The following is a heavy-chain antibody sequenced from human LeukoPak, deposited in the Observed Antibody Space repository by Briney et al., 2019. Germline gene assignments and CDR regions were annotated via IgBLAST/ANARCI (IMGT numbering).Heavy chain of an antibody. CDR3: ARESESSGWYDY. V-gene: IGHV3-43*02. J-gene: IGHJ4*02. D-gene: IGHD6-19*01. Sequence: GGSLRLSCAAPGFMFHDYAIHWVRQAPGKGLEWVSLISGDGGSTFYADSVKGRFTISKDNSKNSLYLQMNSLRSDDTALYYCARESESSGWYDYWGQGTLVTVSS. CDR1: GFMFHDYA. CDR2: ISGDGGST.